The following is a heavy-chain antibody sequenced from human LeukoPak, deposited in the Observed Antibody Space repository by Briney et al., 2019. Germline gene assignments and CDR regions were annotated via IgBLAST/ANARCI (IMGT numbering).Heavy chain of an antibody. D-gene: IGHD1-26*01. CDR2: IYYSGST. CDR1: GGSISSYY. V-gene: IGHV4-59*01. Sequence: PSETLSLTCTVSGGSISSYYWSWIRQPPGKGLEWIGYIYYSGSTNCNPSLKSRVTILVDTSKNQFSLKLSSVTAADTAVYYCAAVNRSSGSYNRLDYWGQGTLVTVSS. J-gene: IGHJ4*02. CDR3: AAVNRSSGSYNRLDY.